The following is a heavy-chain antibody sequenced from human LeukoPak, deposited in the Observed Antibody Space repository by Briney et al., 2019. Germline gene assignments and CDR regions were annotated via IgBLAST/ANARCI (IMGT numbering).Heavy chain of an antibody. CDR2: MYYSGST. CDR1: GGSISSNSYY. V-gene: IGHV4-39*07. D-gene: IGHD3-10*01. J-gene: IGHJ4*02. Sequence: SETLSLTCTVSGGSISSNSYYWGWIRQPPGKGLEWIGSMYYSGSTYYNPSLKSRVTISVDTSKNQFSLKLSSVTAADTAVYYCARRVSMGWGYYGSGSYFGYWGQGTLVTVSS. CDR3: ARRVSMGWGYYGSGSYFGY.